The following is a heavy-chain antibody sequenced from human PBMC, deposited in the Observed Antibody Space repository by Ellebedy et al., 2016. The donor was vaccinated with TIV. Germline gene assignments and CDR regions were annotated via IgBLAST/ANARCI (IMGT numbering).Heavy chain of an antibody. D-gene: IGHD6-13*01. Sequence: MPSETLSLTCAVSGGSISPNYGSWIRQTPGKGLEWIGSIYYSGGTNYNPSLKSRVTISLDTSKNQFSLRLTSVTAADTAVYYCARVVWQQPVSYAFDIWGQGTMVTVSS. CDR3: ARVVWQQPVSYAFDI. CDR2: IYYSGGT. V-gene: IGHV4-59*01. J-gene: IGHJ3*02. CDR1: GGSISPNY.